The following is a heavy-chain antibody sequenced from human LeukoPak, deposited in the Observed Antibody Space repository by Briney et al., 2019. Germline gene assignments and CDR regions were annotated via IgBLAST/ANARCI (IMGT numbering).Heavy chain of an antibody. CDR2: INPNSGGT. D-gene: IGHD1-26*01. CDR1: GYTFTGYY. CDR3: AKDLRYSGSLRAMDY. J-gene: IGHJ4*02. Sequence: ASVKVSCKASGYTFTGYYMHWVRQAPGQGLEWMGWINPNSGGTNYAQKFQGRVTMTRDTSISTAYMELSRLRSDDTAVYYCAKDLRYSGSLRAMDYWGQGTLVTVSS. V-gene: IGHV1-2*02.